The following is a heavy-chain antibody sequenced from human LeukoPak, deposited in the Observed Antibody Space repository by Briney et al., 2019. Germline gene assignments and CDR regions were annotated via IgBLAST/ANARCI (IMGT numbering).Heavy chain of an antibody. D-gene: IGHD4-17*01. Sequence: SETLSLTCTVSGGSISSGGYYWSWIRQHPGKGLEWIGYIYYSGSAFYNPSLKSRVTISVDTSKNQFSLKLSSVTAADTAVYYCARVSTDYGDHTYFWGQGTLVTVSS. J-gene: IGHJ4*02. V-gene: IGHV4-31*03. CDR2: IYYSGSA. CDR3: ARVSTDYGDHTYF. CDR1: GGSISSGGYY.